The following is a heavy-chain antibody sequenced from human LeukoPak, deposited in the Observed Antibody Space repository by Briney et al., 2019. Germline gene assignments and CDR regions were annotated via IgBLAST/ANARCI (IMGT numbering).Heavy chain of an antibody. CDR3: ARGNAARPPFDY. CDR2: IFYIGST. J-gene: IGHJ4*02. Sequence: SETLSLTCTVSGGSISSYYWSWIRQSPGKGLEWIGYIFYIGSTNYNPSLKSRVTISVDTSKNQFSLKLSSVTAADTAVYYCARGNAARPPFDYWGQGTLVTVSS. V-gene: IGHV4-59*08. CDR1: GGSISSYY. D-gene: IGHD6-6*01.